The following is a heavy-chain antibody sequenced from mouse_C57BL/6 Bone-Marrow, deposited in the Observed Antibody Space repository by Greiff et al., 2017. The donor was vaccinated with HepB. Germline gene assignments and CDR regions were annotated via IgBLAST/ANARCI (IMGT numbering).Heavy chain of an antibody. Sequence: EVQLQQSGAELVRPGASVKLSCTASGFNIKDYYMHWVKQRPEQGLEWIGRIDPEDGDTEYAPKFQGKATMTADTSSNPAYLQLSSRTSEDTAVYYCTRLLYPLFDYWGQGTTLTVSS. CDR3: TRLLYPLFDY. D-gene: IGHD2-12*01. J-gene: IGHJ2*01. CDR1: GFNIKDYY. V-gene: IGHV14-1*01. CDR2: IDPEDGDT.